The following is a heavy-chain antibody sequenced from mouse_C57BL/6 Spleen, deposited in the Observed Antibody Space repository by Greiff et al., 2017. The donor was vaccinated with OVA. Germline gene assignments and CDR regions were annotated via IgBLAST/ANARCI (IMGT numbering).Heavy chain of an antibody. J-gene: IGHJ3*01. V-gene: IGHV2-9-1*01. D-gene: IGHD3-2*02. CDR1: GFSLTSYA. CDR3: ARNGDSSGDGRFAY. CDR2: IWTGGGT. Sequence: VQRVESGPGLVAPSQSLSITCTVSGFSLTSYAISWVRQPPGKGLEWLGVIWTGGGTNYNSALKSRLSISKDNSKSQVFLKMNSLQTDDTARYYCARNGDSSGDGRFAYWGQGTLVTVSA.